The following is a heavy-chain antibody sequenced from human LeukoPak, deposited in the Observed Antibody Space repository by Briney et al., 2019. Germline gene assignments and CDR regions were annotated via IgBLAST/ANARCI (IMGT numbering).Heavy chain of an antibody. CDR3: ASKMGYCSSTSCYPPSD. D-gene: IGHD2-2*01. CDR2: INPSGGST. V-gene: IGHV1-69*04. CDR1: GGTFSSYA. J-gene: IGHJ4*02. Sequence: SVKVSCKASGGTFSSYAISWVRQAPGRGLEWMGIINPSGGSTSYAQKFQGRVTITADKSTSTAYMELSSLRSEDTAVYYCASKMGYCSSTSCYPPSDWGQGTLVTVSS.